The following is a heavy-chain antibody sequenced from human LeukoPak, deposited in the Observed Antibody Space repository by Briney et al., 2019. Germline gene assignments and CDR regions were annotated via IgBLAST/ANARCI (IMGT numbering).Heavy chain of an antibody. V-gene: IGHV1-69*13. J-gene: IGHJ4*02. CDR2: IIPIFGTA. CDR1: GYTFTSYG. D-gene: IGHD2-21*01. CDR3: ARGGVYCGGDCYSSVVPPEFDY. Sequence: SVKVSCKASGYTFTSYGISWVRQAPGQGLEWMGGIIPIFGTANYAQKFQGRVTITADESTSTAYMELSSLRSEDTAVYYCARGGVYCGGDCYSSVVPPEFDYWGQGTLVTVSS.